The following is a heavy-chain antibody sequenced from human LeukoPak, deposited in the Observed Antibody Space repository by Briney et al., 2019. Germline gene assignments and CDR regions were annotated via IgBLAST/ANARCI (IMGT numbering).Heavy chain of an antibody. V-gene: IGHV1-69*04. CDR1: GGTFSSYA. CDR3: ATGGDLLHFDY. Sequence: SVKVSCKASGGTFSSYAISWVRQAPGQGLEWMGRIIPIVSIAKYAQKFQGRVTITADKSTSTAYMELSSLRSEDTAVYYCATGGDLLHFDYWGQGTLVTVAS. J-gene: IGHJ4*02. CDR2: IIPIVSIA. D-gene: IGHD1-26*01.